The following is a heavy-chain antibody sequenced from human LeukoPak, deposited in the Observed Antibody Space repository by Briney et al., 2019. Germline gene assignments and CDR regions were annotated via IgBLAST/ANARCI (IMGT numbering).Heavy chain of an antibody. CDR3: ANLAGGSYVWIDY. J-gene: IGHJ4*02. CDR2: ISGSGGST. Sequence: PGGSLRLSCAASGFTFSSYAMSWVRQAPGEGLEWVSAISGSGGSTYYADSVKGRFTISRDNSKNTLYLQMNSLRAEDTAVYYCANLAGGSYVWIDYWGQGTLVTVSS. CDR1: GFTFSSYA. D-gene: IGHD1-26*01. V-gene: IGHV3-23*01.